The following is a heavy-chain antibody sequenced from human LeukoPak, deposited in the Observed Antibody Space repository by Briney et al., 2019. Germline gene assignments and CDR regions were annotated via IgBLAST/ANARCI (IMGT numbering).Heavy chain of an antibody. J-gene: IGHJ5*02. D-gene: IGHD6-13*01. CDR3: ARTSRRFPNSSSWYSLMFDP. V-gene: IGHV4-39*07. CDR2: IYYSGST. CDR1: GASISSSSYY. Sequence: RTSETLSLTCTVSGASISSSSYYWGWIRQPPGKGLEWIGSIYYSGSTHYNPSLKSRVTISVDTSKNQFSLKLSSVTAADTAVYYCARTSRRFPNSSSWYSLMFDPWGQGTLVTVSS.